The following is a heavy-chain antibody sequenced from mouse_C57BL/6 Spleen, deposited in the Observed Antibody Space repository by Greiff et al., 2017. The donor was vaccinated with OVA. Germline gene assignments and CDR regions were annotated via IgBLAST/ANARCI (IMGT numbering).Heavy chain of an antibody. CDR2: INYDGSST. V-gene: IGHV5-16*01. J-gene: IGHJ3*01. CDR3: ARLDYDYDEAFAY. D-gene: IGHD2-4*01. Sequence: DVHLVESEGGLVQPGSSMKLSCTASGFTFSDYYMAWVRQVPEKGLEWVANINYDGSSTYYLDSLKSRFIISRDNAKNILYLQMSSLKSEDTATYYCARLDYDYDEAFAYWGQGTLVTVSA. CDR1: GFTFSDYY.